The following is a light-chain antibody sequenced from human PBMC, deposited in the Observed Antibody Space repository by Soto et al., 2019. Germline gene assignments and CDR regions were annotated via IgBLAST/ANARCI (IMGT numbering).Light chain of an antibody. J-gene: IGKJ1*01. CDR3: QQYNNWPPRAWT. CDR2: GAS. CDR1: QSVSSN. V-gene: IGKV3-15*01. Sequence: EIVMTQSPATLSVSPGERATLSCRASQSVSSNLAWYQQKPGQAPRLLIYGASTRATGIPARFSGSGSGTEFTITISSLQSEDFAVYYCQQYNNWPPRAWTFGQGTKGEIK.